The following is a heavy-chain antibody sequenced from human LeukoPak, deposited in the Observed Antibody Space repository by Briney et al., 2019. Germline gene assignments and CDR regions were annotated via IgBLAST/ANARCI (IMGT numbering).Heavy chain of an antibody. V-gene: IGHV4-61*08. D-gene: IGHD5-12*01. CDR3: ARGVYSGYDGYYFDY. CDR2: IYYSGST. CDR1: GGSISSAGYY. Sequence: SETLSLTCTVAGGSISSAGYYWSWIRQPPGKGLEWIGYIYYSGSTNYNPSLKSRVTISVDTSKNQFSLKLSSVTAADTAVYYCARGVYSGYDGYYFDYWGQGTLVTVSS. J-gene: IGHJ4*02.